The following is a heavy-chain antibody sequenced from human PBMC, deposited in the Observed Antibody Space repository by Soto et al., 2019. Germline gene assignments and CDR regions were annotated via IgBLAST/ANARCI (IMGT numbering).Heavy chain of an antibody. D-gene: IGHD6-19*01. J-gene: IGHJ6*02. CDR2: IIPIFGTA. V-gene: IGHV1-69*01. CDR3: ARVPEAVAGTDYYYGMDV. CDR1: GGTFSSYA. Sequence: QVQLVQSGAEVKKPGSSVKVSCKASGGTFSSYAISWVRQAPGQGLEWMGGIIPIFGTANYAQKLQGRVTITADESTSTAYMELSSLRSEDTAVYYCARVPEAVAGTDYYYGMDVWGQGTTVTVSS.